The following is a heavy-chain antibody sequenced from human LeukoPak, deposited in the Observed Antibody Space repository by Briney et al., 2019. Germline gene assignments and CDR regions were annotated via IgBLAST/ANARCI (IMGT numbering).Heavy chain of an antibody. J-gene: IGHJ6*03. CDR3: AKAESCGGDCYSSYYYYMDV. Sequence: GGSLRLSCAASGFTFSSYAMSWVRQAPGKGLEWVSSISGSGGSTYYADSVKGRFTISRDNSKNTLYLQMNSLRAEDTAVYYCAKAESCGGDCYSSYYYYMDVWGKGTTVTISS. CDR1: GFTFSSYA. D-gene: IGHD2-21*02. V-gene: IGHV3-23*01. CDR2: ISGSGGST.